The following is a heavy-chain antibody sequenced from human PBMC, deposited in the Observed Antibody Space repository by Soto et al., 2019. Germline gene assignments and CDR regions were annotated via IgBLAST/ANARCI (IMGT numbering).Heavy chain of an antibody. CDR1: GYTFTSYG. CDR3: ARAYDRILSGWPNRFDP. V-gene: IGHV1-18*01. CDR2: ISAYNGNT. D-gene: IGHD6-19*01. Sequence: QVQLVQSGAEVKKPGASVKVSCKASGYTFTSYGISWVRQAPGQGLEWMGWISAYNGNTNYAQQLQGRVTMTTDNTTSTAYMELRSLRSDDTAVYYSARAYDRILSGWPNRFDPWGQGTLVTVSS. J-gene: IGHJ5*02.